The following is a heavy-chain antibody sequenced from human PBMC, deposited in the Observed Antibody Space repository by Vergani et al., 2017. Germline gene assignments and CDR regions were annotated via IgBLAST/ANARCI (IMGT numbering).Heavy chain of an antibody. V-gene: IGHV3-49*04. CDR1: GFTFGDYA. D-gene: IGHD3-22*01. Sequence: EVQLVESGGGLVQPGRSLRLSCTASGFTFGDYAMSWVRQAPGKGLEWVGFIRSKAYGGTTEYAASLKGRFTISRDDSKSIAYLQMNRLKTEDTAVYYCTRGPTYYYDSSGYYSAGDYWGQGTLVTVSS. CDR3: TRGPTYYYDSSGYYSAGDY. J-gene: IGHJ4*02. CDR2: IRSKAYGGTT.